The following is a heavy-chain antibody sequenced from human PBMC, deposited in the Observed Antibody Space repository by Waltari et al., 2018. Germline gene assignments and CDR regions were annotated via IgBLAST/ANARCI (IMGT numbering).Heavy chain of an antibody. D-gene: IGHD1-26*01. CDR1: GWSFSGYY. CDR2: INYSGST. Sequence: QVQLQQWGAGLLKPSETLSLTCAVYGWSFSGYYWSWIRQSPGKGPEWIREINYSGSTNYNPSLKNRVTISIATSKTQVCLELTSVTGADTAVYYCAGTPVGVTFLYFDYWGQGTLVTVSS. J-gene: IGHJ4*02. CDR3: AGTPVGVTFLYFDY. V-gene: IGHV4-34*01.